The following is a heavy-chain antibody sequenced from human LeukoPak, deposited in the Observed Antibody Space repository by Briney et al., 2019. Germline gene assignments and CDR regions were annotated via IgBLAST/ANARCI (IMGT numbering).Heavy chain of an antibody. CDR3: ARVEYCTKGVCINFNL. V-gene: IGHV1-2*02. CDR2: INPNSGGT. Sequence: ASLKVSCKASGYTFTGHYIHLLRQAPGQGLEWMGWINPNSGGTKYAQKFQGRVTVTRDTSTSTAYMELSGLRADDTAAYYCARVEYCTKGVCINFNLWGQGTLVTVSS. J-gene: IGHJ4*02. D-gene: IGHD2-8*01. CDR1: GYTFTGHY.